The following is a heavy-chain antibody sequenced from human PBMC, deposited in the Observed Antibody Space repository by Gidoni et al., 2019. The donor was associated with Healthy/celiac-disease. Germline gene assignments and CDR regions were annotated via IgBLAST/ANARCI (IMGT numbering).Heavy chain of an antibody. Sequence: EVQLVESGGGLVKPGGSLRLSCPASGFTFSSYSMNWVRQAPGKGLEWVSSISSSSSYIYYADSVKGRFTISRDNAKNSLYLQMNSLRAEDTAVYYCARALFGVGATKPFGYWGQGTLVTVSS. CDR1: GFTFSSYS. D-gene: IGHD1-26*01. CDR3: ARALFGVGATKPFGY. J-gene: IGHJ4*02. CDR2: ISSSSSYI. V-gene: IGHV3-21*01.